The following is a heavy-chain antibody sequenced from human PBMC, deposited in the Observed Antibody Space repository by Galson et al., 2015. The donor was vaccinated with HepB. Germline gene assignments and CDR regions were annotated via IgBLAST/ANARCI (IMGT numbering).Heavy chain of an antibody. J-gene: IGHJ3*02. D-gene: IGHD4-17*01. CDR2: IKSKTDGGTT. CDR3: TTEGDSDFGWGDYEGSHDAFDI. V-gene: IGHV3-15*01. CDR1: GFTFSNAW. Sequence: SLRLSCAASGFTFSNAWMSWVRQAPGKGLEWVGRIKSKTDGGTTDYAAPVKGRFTISRDDSKNTLYLQMNSLKTEDTAVYYCTTEGDSDFGWGDYEGSHDAFDIWGQGTMVTVSS.